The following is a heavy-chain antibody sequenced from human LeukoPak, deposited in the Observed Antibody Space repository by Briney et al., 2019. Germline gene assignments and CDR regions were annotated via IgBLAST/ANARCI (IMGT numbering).Heavy chain of an antibody. CDR2: TYHSGST. CDR3: ASTIAVAGPNDLDY. J-gene: IGHJ4*02. Sequence: SETLSLTCTVSGYSISSGYYWGWIRQPPGKGLEWIGSTYHSGSTYYNPSLKSRVTISVDTSKNQFSLKLSSVTAADTAVYYCASTIAVAGPNDLDYWGQGTLVTVSS. D-gene: IGHD6-19*01. CDR1: GYSISSGYY. V-gene: IGHV4-38-2*02.